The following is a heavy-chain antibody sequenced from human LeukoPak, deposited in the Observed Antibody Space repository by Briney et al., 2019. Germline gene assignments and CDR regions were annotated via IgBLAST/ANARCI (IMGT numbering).Heavy chain of an antibody. CDR3: ARGRTYCRGGSCYSANWFDP. CDR2: IYYSGST. D-gene: IGHD2-15*01. J-gene: IGHJ5*02. Sequence: SETLSLTCTVSGGSISSYYWSWIRQPPGQGLEWIGYIYYSGSTNYNPSLKSRVTISVDTSKNQFSLKLTSVTAADTAVYYCARGRTYCRGGSCYSANWFDPWGQGTLVTVSS. CDR1: GGSISSYY. V-gene: IGHV4-59*12.